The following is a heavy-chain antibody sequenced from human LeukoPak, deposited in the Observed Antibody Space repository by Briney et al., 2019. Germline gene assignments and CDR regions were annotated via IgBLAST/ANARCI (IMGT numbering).Heavy chain of an antibody. CDR1: GFTFSSYA. D-gene: IGHD4-17*01. CDR2: ISGSGGST. J-gene: IGHJ4*02. Sequence: GGSLRLSCAASGFTFSSYAMSWVRQAPGEGLEWVSAISGSGGSTYYADSVKGRFTISRDNSKNTLYLQMNSLRAEDTAVYYCARRTVARYYYFDSWGQGTLVTVSS. CDR3: ARRTVARYYYFDS. V-gene: IGHV3-23*01.